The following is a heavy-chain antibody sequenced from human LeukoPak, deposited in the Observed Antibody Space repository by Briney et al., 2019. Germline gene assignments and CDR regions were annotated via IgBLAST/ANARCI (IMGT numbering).Heavy chain of an antibody. CDR2: IYYSGST. J-gene: IGHJ2*01. Sequence: SETLSHTCTVSGDSISSSSYYWGWSRQPPGKGLEWIGSIYYSGSTYYNPSLKSRVTISVDTSKNQFSLKLSSVTAADTAVYYCARLIAAAGWYFDLWGRGTLVTVSS. CDR1: GDSISSSSYY. CDR3: ARLIAAAGWYFDL. V-gene: IGHV4-39*01. D-gene: IGHD6-13*01.